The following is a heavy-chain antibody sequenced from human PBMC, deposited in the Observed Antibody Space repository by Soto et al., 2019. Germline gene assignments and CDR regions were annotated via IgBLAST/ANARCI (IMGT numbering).Heavy chain of an antibody. CDR1: GYTFTGYY. Sequence: ASVKVSCKASGYTFTGYYMHWVRHAPGQGLEWMGWINPDSGATKYSQKFQGRVTMTRDTSITTAYMELSRLRYDDTAVYYCARPPRYSSSWYDYWGQGTLVTVSS. V-gene: IGHV1-2*02. CDR3: ARPPRYSSSWYDY. CDR2: INPDSGAT. J-gene: IGHJ4*02. D-gene: IGHD6-13*01.